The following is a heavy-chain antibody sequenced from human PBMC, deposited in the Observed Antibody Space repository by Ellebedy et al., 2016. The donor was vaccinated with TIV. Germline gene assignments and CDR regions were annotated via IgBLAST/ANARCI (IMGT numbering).Heavy chain of an antibody. J-gene: IGHJ5*02. V-gene: IGHV1-2*02. CDR3: AREGYYDILTGSTNWFNP. D-gene: IGHD3-9*01. Sequence: ASVKVSXXASGYTFTGYYMHWVRQAPGQGLEWMGWINPNSGGTNYAQKFQGRVTMTRDTSISTAYMELSRLRSDDTAVYYCAREGYYDILTGSTNWFNPWGQGTLVTVSS. CDR2: INPNSGGT. CDR1: GYTFTGYY.